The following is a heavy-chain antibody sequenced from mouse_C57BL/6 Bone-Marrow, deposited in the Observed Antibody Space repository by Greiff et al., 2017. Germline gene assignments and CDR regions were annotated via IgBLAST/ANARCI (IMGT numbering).Heavy chain of an antibody. Sequence: QVQLQQPGAELVKPGASVKLSCKASGYTFTSYWMQWVKQRPGQGLEWIGEIDPSDSYTNYNQKFKGKATLTGDTSSSTAYMQLSSLTSEDSAVYYCAHLWLRNYWGQGTTLTVSS. J-gene: IGHJ2*01. D-gene: IGHD2-2*01. CDR3: AHLWLRNY. V-gene: IGHV1-50*01. CDR1: GYTFTSYW. CDR2: IDPSDSYT.